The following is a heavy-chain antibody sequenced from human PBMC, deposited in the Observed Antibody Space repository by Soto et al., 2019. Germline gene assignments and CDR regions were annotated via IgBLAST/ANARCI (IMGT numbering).Heavy chain of an antibody. CDR1: GGSISLYY. V-gene: IGHV4-59*01. CDR2: IYYSGST. CDR3: ARAAYYSDSSGYFLDN. J-gene: IGHJ4*02. D-gene: IGHD3-22*01. Sequence: SETLSLTCTVSGGSISLYYWGWIRQTPGKGLEWIGYIYYSGSTNYNPSLKSRVTISVDTSKNQCSLKLSSVTAADTAVYHCARAAYYSDSSGYFLDNWGQGTLVTVSS.